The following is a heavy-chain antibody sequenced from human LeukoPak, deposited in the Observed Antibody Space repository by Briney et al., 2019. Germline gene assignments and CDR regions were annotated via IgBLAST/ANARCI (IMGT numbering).Heavy chain of an antibody. CDR2: VHKDGNQK. CDR1: RFTYSDYW. Sequence: GSLRLSCAASRFTYSDYWMTWVRRAPGQGLEWVANVHKDGNQKQYADSVKGRFTISRDNAKNSMFLQLNSLGAEDSGVYYCVRNRGWYALDMWGQGTMVTVSS. V-gene: IGHV3-7*01. J-gene: IGHJ3*02. CDR3: VRNRGWYALDM. D-gene: IGHD6-19*01.